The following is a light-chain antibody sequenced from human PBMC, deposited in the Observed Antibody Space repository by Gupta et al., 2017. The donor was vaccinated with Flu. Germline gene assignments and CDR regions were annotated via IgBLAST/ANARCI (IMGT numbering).Light chain of an antibody. J-gene: IGLJ2*01. V-gene: IGLV1-40*01. CDR3: QSYDSSLSAVV. CDR2: GNR. CDR1: SSDIGAGYD. Sequence: QSVLTQAPSVSGAPGQRVTISCTGSSSDIGAGYDVHWYQQLPGTAPKLLIYGNRYRPSGVPDRFSGSKPGTSASLAITGLQADDEADYYCQSYDSSLSAVVFGGGTKLTVL.